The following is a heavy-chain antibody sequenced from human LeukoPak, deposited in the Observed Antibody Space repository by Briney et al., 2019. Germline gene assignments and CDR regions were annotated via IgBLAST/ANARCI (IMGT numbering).Heavy chain of an antibody. Sequence: QPGRSLRLSCAASGFSFSTYAMHWVRQAPGKGPEWVAIISYDGRNKYYADSVKGRFTISRDDSKNTLYVQMNSLRAEDTAVYYCARGPRTGTAFYYYGMDVWGQGTTVTVSS. J-gene: IGHJ6*02. D-gene: IGHD1-7*01. CDR1: GFSFSTYA. CDR2: ISYDGRNK. CDR3: ARGPRTGTAFYYYGMDV. V-gene: IGHV3-30*04.